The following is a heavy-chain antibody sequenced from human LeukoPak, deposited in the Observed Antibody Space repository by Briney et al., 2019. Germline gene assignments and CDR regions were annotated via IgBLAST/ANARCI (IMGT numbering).Heavy chain of an antibody. CDR3: AKTISGWYYFDY. CDR2: ISGSGGST. V-gene: IGHV3-23*01. J-gene: IGHJ4*02. Sequence: PGGSLRLSCAASGFTFSSYAMSWVRQAPGKGLEWVSAISGSGGSTYYADSVKGRFTISRDNSKNTLYLQMNSQRAEDTAVYYCAKTISGWYYFDYWGQGTLVTVSS. D-gene: IGHD6-19*01. CDR1: GFTFSSYA.